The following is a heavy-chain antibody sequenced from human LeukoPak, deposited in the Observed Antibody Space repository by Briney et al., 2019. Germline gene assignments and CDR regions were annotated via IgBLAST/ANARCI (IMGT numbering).Heavy chain of an antibody. CDR1: GYTFSSYG. D-gene: IGHD3-22*01. V-gene: IGHV1-18*01. Sequence: EASVKVSCKASGYTFSSYGISWVRQAPGQGLKGMHWISAYNGKTNFARKFRGRVTMTTDTSTSTAYMELRSLRSDDTAIYYCARDRNPYYDGSGYGYCWGQGTLVTVSS. J-gene: IGHJ4*02. CDR3: ARDRNPYYDGSGYGYC. CDR2: ISAYNGKT.